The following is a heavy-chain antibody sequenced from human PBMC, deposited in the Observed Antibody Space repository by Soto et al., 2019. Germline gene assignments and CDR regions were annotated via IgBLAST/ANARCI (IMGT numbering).Heavy chain of an antibody. D-gene: IGHD3-10*01. CDR2: MYHSGTF. Sequence: SETLSLTCAVSGGSIGGVGYSWSWIRQPPGGGLEWIGYMYHSGTFLKSPSLKTRLTMSLDMSKNQFSLTLNSMTAADTAVYYCARAQFYSGSGNYNNLMFDAWGQGIQVTVPQ. V-gene: IGHV4-30-2*01. J-gene: IGHJ5*02. CDR3: ARAQFYSGSGNYNNLMFDA. CDR1: GGSIGGVGYS.